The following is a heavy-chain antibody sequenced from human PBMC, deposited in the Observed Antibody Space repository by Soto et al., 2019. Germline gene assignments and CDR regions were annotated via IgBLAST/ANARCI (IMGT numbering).Heavy chain of an antibody. CDR3: ARDGIAYCGGDCRGPHYYYYYGMDV. J-gene: IGHJ6*02. CDR1: GFTFSDYY. CDR2: ISSSSSYT. Sequence: GESLKISCAASGFTFSDYYMSWIRQAPGKGLEWVSYISSSSSYTNYADSVKGRFTISRDNAKNSLYLQMNSLRAEDTAVYYCARDGIAYCGGDCRGPHYYYYYGMDVWGQGTTVTVSS. V-gene: IGHV3-11*06. D-gene: IGHD2-21*02.